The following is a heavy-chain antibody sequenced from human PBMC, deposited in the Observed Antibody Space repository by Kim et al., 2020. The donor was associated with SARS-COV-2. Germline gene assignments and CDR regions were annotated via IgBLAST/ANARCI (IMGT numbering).Heavy chain of an antibody. D-gene: IGHD4-17*01. CDR3: ARTHYGDYV. J-gene: IGHJ4*02. CDR2: GTEK. Sequence: GTEKYYVYSVNGRFTISRDNAKNSLFLDVNSLRVEDTAVYYCARTHYGDYVWGQGTLVTVSS. V-gene: IGHV3-7*01.